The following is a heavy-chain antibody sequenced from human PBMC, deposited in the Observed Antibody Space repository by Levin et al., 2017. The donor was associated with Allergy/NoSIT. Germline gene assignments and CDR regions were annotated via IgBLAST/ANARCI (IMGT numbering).Heavy chain of an antibody. J-gene: IGHJ3*02. CDR3: AKFIETAPPSRALDI. Sequence: GGSLRLSCAASGFTFSSYAMTWVRQAPGKGLEWVSVISNDAYTTYYADSVKGRFTISRDKSKNTVYLQMNSLRAEDTAVYYCAKFIETAPPSRALDIWGQGTIVTVSS. V-gene: IGHV3-23*01. D-gene: IGHD2-21*02. CDR1: GFTFSSYA. CDR2: ISNDAYTT.